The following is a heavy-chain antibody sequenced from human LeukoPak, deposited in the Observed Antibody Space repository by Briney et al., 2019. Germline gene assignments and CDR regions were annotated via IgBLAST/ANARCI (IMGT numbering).Heavy chain of an antibody. CDR1: GFTFSSYA. J-gene: IGHJ4*02. Sequence: GGSLRLSCAASGFTFSSYAMSWVRQAPGKGLEWVSAISGSGGSTYCADSVKGRFTISRDNSKNTLYLQMNSLRAEDTAVYYCAKDFPPLYYYDSSGYDYWGQGTLVTVSS. CDR2: ISGSGGST. CDR3: AKDFPPLYYYDSSGYDY. D-gene: IGHD3-22*01. V-gene: IGHV3-23*01.